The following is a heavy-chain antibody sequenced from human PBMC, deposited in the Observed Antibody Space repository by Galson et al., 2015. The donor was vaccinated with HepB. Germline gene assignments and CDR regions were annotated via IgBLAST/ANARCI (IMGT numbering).Heavy chain of an antibody. CDR2: VSAYNGNT. Sequence: SVKVSCKASGYTFTRYGFSWVRQALGQGLEWMGWVSAYNGNTKYAQKFQGRVTMTTDTSTSTGHMEMRGLRSDDTAVYYCARGHFDSSGYSYDHYGMDVWGQGTTVTVSS. CDR1: GYTFTRYG. D-gene: IGHD3-22*01. V-gene: IGHV1-18*04. J-gene: IGHJ6*02. CDR3: ARGHFDSSGYSYDHYGMDV.